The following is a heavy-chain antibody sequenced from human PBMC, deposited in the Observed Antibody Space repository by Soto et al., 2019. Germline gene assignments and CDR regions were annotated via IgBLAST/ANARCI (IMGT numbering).Heavy chain of an antibody. CDR1: GFTFSSYA. V-gene: IGHV3-23*01. CDR2: ISGSGGST. J-gene: IGHJ4*02. CDR3: ASRSSGWYFDY. Sequence: EVQLLESGGGLVQPGGSLRLSCAASGFTFSSYAMTWVRQAPGKGLEWVSVISGSGGSTYYADSVKGRFTISRDNSKNTLYLQMNRLRAEDTDVYYCASRSSGWYFDYWGQGTLVTVSS. D-gene: IGHD6-19*01.